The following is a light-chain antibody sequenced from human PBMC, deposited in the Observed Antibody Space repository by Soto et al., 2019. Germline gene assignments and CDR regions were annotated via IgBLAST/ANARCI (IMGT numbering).Light chain of an antibody. CDR1: QDIRNF. V-gene: IGKV1-33*01. CDR3: QQYDILPT. J-gene: IGKJ2*01. CDR2: DAS. Sequence: DIQMTQSPSSLSASVGDRVTITCQASQDIRNFLNWYQQKPGKAPKLLIYDASNLETGVPSRFSGSGSRTDFNFTISSLQPEDIATYYCQQYDILPTSGHGTKLEIK.